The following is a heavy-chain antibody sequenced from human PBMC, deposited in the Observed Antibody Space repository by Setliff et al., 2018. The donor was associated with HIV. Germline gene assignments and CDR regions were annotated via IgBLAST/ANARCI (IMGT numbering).Heavy chain of an antibody. CDR1: GGPISSHF. CDR3: ARGTLYYDYVWGTPFPFDY. J-gene: IGHJ4*02. CDR2: IYYSGST. V-gene: IGHV4-59*11. Sequence: SETLSLTCTVSGGPISSHFWSWIRQPPGKGLEWIGSIYYSGSTNDNPSLKIRVTISVVTSKNQFSLKLSSVTAADTAVYYCARGTLYYDYVWGTPFPFDYGGQGTLVTVSS. D-gene: IGHD3-16*01.